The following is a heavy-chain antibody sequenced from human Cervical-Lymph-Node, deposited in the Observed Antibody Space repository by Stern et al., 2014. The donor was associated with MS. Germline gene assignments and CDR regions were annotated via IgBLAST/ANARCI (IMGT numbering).Heavy chain of an antibody. J-gene: IGHJ4*02. CDR1: GGSISGYD. D-gene: IGHD5-24*01. CDR2: IYYSGST. CDR3: ARSRDAYSPLTY. V-gene: IGHV4-59*01. Sequence: QVQLQESGLGLVKPSETLSLTCTASGGSISGYDCSWIRQPPGKGLEWIGHIYYSGSTNYIPSLNSLVSISIDTPKNQFSLKLTSVTAAATAVYYCARSRDAYSPLTYWGQGIPVTVSS.